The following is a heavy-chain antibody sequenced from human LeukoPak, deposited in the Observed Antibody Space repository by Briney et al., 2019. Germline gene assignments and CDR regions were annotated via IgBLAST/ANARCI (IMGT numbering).Heavy chain of an antibody. J-gene: IGHJ5*02. CDR2: IYHSGST. V-gene: IGHV4-38-2*01. CDR1: GYSISSGYY. Sequence: SETLSLTCAVSGYSISSGYYWGWIRQPPGKGLEWFGSIYHSGSTYYNPSLKSRVTISVDTSKNQFSLKLSSVTAADTAVYYCARLDYDFWSGDDNWLDPWGQGTLVTVSS. D-gene: IGHD3-3*01. CDR3: ARLDYDFWSGDDNWLDP.